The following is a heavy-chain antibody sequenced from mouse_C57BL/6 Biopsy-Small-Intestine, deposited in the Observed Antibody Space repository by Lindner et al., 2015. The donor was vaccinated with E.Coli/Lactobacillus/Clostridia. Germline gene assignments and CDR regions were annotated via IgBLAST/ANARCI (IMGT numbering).Heavy chain of an antibody. Sequence: VQLQESGAELVKPGASVKISCKASGYSFTDYNMNWVKQSHGKSLEWIGNINPYYGSITYNQKFKGRATLTVDKSSSTAYMQLNSLTSEDSAVYYCARWDSDHYAMDYWGQGTSVTVSS. CDR2: INPYYGSI. CDR3: ARWDSDHYAMDY. J-gene: IGHJ4*01. CDR1: GYSFTDYN. D-gene: IGHD2-12*01. V-gene: IGHV1-39*01.